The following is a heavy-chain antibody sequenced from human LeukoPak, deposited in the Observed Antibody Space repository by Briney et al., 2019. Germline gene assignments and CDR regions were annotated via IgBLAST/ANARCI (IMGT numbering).Heavy chain of an antibody. D-gene: IGHD4-17*01. CDR1: GFTFSSYW. CDR2: IKQDGSAK. V-gene: IGHV3-7*01. CDR3: ARDRFEDYGDTELGY. J-gene: IGHJ4*02. Sequence: GGSLRLSCAASGFTFSSYWMSWVRQAPGKGLEWVANIKQDGSAKYYVDSVKGRFTISRDNAKNSLYLLMNSLRVEDTAVYYCARDRFEDYGDTELGYWGQGALVTVSS.